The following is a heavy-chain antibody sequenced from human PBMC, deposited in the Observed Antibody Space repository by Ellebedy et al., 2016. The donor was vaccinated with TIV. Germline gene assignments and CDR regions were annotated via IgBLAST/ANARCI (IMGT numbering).Heavy chain of an antibody. CDR1: GASISSYY. Sequence: SETLSLTCTVSGASISSYYWSWIRQPPGKGLEWIGYMFHSGSANYNPSLKSRVTMSVDTSKNQISLNLSSVTAADTAVYYCARYLKFDSSGHGYYAMDVWGQGTTVTVSS. CDR3: ARYLKFDSSGHGYYAMDV. CDR2: MFHSGSA. J-gene: IGHJ6*02. D-gene: IGHD3-22*01. V-gene: IGHV4-59*01.